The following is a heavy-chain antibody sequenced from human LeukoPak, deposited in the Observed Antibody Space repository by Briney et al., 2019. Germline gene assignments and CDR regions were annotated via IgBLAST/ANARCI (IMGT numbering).Heavy chain of an antibody. CDR2: ISSDGSGT. V-gene: IGHV3-74*01. J-gene: IGHJ4*02. D-gene: IGHD1-1*01. CDR3: ARDVEKSPDY. Sequence: GGSLRLSCAASGFTFRSYWMHWVRQAPGKGLVGVSGISSDGSGTTYADSVKGRLTISRDNAKNTLYLQMNSLRAEDSGVYYCARDVEKSPDYWGQGTLVTVSS. CDR1: GFTFRSYW.